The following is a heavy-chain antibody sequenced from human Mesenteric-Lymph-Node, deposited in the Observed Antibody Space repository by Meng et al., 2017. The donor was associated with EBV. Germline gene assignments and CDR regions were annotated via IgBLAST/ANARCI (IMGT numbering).Heavy chain of an antibody. V-gene: IGHV1-18*01. J-gene: IGHJ5*02. Sequence: HVHLVQSGPMGKVPGDSVKVCSKVSGYTFTNYGISWVRQIPGQGLEWVGWITPYNGNTYYEQSVQSRATMTTDTSTRTTYMELRSLRFAYTSVYCCATYNWFDPWGQGTLVTVSS. CDR2: ITPYNGNT. CDR1: GYTFTNYG. CDR3: ATYNWFDP.